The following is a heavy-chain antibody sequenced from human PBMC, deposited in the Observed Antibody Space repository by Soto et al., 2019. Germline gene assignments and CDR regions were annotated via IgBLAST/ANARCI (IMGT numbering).Heavy chain of an antibody. J-gene: IGHJ3*02. CDR2: IYPGDSDT. D-gene: IGHD6-13*01. V-gene: IGHV5-51*03. CDR1: GYSFTSYW. Sequence: EVQLVQSGAEVKKPGESLKISCKGSGYSFTSYWIGWVRHMPGKGLEWMGIIYPGDSDTRYSPSFQGQVTISADKSISTAYLQWSSLRASDTAMYYCARSDLPFSAAGEKGDAFDIWGQGTVVTVSS. CDR3: ARSDLPFSAAGEKGDAFDI.